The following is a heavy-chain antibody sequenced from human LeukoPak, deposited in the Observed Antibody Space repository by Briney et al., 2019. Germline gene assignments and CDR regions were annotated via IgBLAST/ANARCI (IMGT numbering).Heavy chain of an antibody. CDR2: ISAYNCNT. V-gene: IGHV1-18*01. Sequence: ASVKVSCKASGYTFTSYGISWVRQAPGQGLEWMGWISAYNCNTNFAQKLQGRVTMTTDTSTSTAYMELRSLRSDDTAVYYCARGEGGYSISWYDYWGQGTLVTVSS. D-gene: IGHD6-13*01. CDR1: GYTFTSYG. CDR3: ARGEGGYSISWYDY. J-gene: IGHJ4*02.